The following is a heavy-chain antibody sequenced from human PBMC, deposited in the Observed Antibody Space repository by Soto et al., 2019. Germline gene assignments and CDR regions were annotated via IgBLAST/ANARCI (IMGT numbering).Heavy chain of an antibody. Sequence: QVPLVQSGAEVKKPGSSVKVSCKASGGTFSSYTISWVRQAPGQGLEWMGRIIPIVGITTYAQRFQGRVTITADKSTSTANMELSSLTSEDTAVYYCARGGWDYHTWGQGPLVTVSS. J-gene: IGHJ1*01. D-gene: IGHD3-9*01. CDR3: ARGGWDYHT. CDR2: IIPIVGIT. CDR1: GGTFSSYT. V-gene: IGHV1-69*02.